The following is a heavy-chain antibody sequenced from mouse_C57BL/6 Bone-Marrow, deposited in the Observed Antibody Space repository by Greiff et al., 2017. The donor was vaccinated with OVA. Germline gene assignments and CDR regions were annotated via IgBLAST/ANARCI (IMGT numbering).Heavy chain of an antibody. Sequence: VKLVESGAELARPGASVKLSCKASGYTFTSYGISWVKQRTGQGLEWIGEIYPRSGNTYYNEKFKGKATLTADKSSSTAYMELRSLTSEDAAVYFCARRGFTTVVATRAWFAYWGQGTLVTVSA. CDR2: IYPRSGNT. CDR1: GYTFTSYG. J-gene: IGHJ3*01. CDR3: ARRGFTTVVATRAWFAY. V-gene: IGHV1-81*01. D-gene: IGHD1-1*01.